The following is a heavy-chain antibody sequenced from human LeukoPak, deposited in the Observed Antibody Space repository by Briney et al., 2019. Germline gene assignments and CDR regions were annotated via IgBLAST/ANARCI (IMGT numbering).Heavy chain of an antibody. Sequence: GGSLRLSCAASGFTFSSFVMSWVRQAPGKGLEWVSFTDTSGRYVYYGDSVKGRFTISRDNAKNLLFLQMNGLRAEDTALYYCARGRSITLLRGVAMSDGFDIWGQGAMVAVSS. CDR2: TDTSGRYV. V-gene: IGHV3-21*06. CDR1: GFTFSSFV. J-gene: IGHJ3*02. D-gene: IGHD3-10*01. CDR3: ARGRSITLLRGVAMSDGFDI.